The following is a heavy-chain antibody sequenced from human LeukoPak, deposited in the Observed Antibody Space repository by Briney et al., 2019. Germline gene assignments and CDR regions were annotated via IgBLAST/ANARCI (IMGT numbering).Heavy chain of an antibody. J-gene: IGHJ4*02. V-gene: IGHV5-51*01. Sequence: GEDPKIYCKGSGYRLTWYWIGWVRQMPGKGLEWMGITYTYDSDTRYSPSFQGQVTISADESINTAYLQWGSLKASDAAMYYCARLEVVGAPFDYWGQGTLVTVSS. CDR3: ARLEVVGAPFDY. CDR2: TYTYDSDT. D-gene: IGHD1-26*01. CDR1: GYRLTWYW.